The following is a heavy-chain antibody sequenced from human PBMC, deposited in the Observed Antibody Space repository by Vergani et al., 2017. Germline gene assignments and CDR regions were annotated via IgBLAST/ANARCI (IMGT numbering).Heavy chain of an antibody. D-gene: IGHD2-15*01. CDR3: ARATKDSGSWFDP. J-gene: IGHJ5*02. V-gene: IGHV4-31*01. CDR1: GGSISSGGYY. CDR2: IYYSGRT. Sequence: QVQLQESGPGLVKPSQTLSLTCTVSGGSISSGGYYWSWIRQHPGKGLGWIGYIYYSGRTYYNPSLKSLVTISVDTSKNQFSLKLGSVTAADTAVYYCARATKDSGSWFDPWGQGTLVTVSS.